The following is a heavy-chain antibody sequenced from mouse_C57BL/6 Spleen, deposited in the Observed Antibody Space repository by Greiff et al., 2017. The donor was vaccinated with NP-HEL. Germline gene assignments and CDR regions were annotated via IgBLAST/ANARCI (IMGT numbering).Heavy chain of an antibody. CDR3: ARSFITTGFDY. J-gene: IGHJ2*01. Sequence: QVQLKESGAELVKPGASVKISCKASGYAFSSYWMNWVKQRPGKGLEWIGQIYPGDGDTNYNGKFKGKATLTADKSSSTAYMQLSSLTSEDSAVYFCARSFITTGFDYWGQGTTLTVSS. D-gene: IGHD1-1*01. V-gene: IGHV1-80*01. CDR1: GYAFSSYW. CDR2: IYPGDGDT.